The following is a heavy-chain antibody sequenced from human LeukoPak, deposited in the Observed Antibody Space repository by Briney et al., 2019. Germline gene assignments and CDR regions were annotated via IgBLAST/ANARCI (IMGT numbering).Heavy chain of an antibody. V-gene: IGHV3-7*01. CDR3: ARRYSTSSVEDFDY. CDR1: GFTFSRHW. D-gene: IGHD6-6*01. J-gene: IGHJ4*02. Sequence: PGGSLRLSCVASGFTFSRHWMAWVRQAPGKGLEWVANIKKDGREIYYMDSVKGRFTISRDNAKNSLYLQMNSPRAEDTAVYYCARRYSTSSVEDFDYWGQGTLVTVSS. CDR2: IKKDGREI.